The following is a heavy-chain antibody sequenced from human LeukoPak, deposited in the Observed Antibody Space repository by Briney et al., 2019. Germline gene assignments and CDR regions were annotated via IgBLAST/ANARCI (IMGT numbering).Heavy chain of an antibody. CDR3: ARHRGCSGGNCYRHFDS. V-gene: IGHV4-39*01. J-gene: IGHJ4*02. CDR2: IYYSGST. Sequence: PSETLSLTCTDSGGSISNSYYYWGWIRQPPGKGLEWIGSIYYSGSTYYNPSLKSRVTISVDTSKSQFSLKVTSVTAADTGVYYCARHRGCSGGNCYRHFDSWGPGTLVTVSS. D-gene: IGHD2-15*01. CDR1: GGSISNSYYY.